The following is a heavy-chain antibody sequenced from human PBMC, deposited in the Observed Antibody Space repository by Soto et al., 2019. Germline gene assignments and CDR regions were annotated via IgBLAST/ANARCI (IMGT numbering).Heavy chain of an antibody. J-gene: IGHJ3*01. CDR1: GFTFSSYA. CDR2: IGSGPDDS. CDR3: AKDRMNHNGVWDPFDV. Sequence: EVQLLESGGGLVQPGGSLRLSCAASGFTFSSYAMSWVRQAPGKGLEWVSSIGSGPDDSDSADSVKGRFIISRDNSKNIVSLQMESLRGEDTAIYYCAKDRMNHNGVWDPFDVWGQGTVVTVSS. D-gene: IGHD2-8*01. V-gene: IGHV3-23*01.